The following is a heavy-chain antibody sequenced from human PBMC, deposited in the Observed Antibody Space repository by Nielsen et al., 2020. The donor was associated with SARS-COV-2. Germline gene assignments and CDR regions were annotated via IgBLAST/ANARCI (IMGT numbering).Heavy chain of an antibody. Sequence: GESLKISCAASGFTFSYYTMHWVRQAPGKGLEWVSSISTSGDYIYYADLVQGRFAISRDNAKDSLYLQMNSLRVEDTAVYFCAKLGEYNLHYYSYHMDVWGNGTTVTVSS. D-gene: IGHD1-14*01. J-gene: IGHJ6*03. CDR3: AKLGEYNLHYYSYHMDV. CDR1: GFTFSYYT. CDR2: ISTSGDYI. V-gene: IGHV3-21*04.